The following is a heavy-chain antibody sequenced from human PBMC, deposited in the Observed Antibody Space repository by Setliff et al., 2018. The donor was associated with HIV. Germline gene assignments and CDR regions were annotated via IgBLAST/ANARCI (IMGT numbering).Heavy chain of an antibody. CDR3: ARNPEMAALNYFYYYKDV. CDR2: IIPMSGVP. V-gene: IGHV1-69*10. CDR1: GGNFRGYG. J-gene: IGHJ6*03. Sequence: PSVKVSCKASGGNFRGYGISWVRQAPGQGLEWMGGIIPMSGVPKYAQKFQGRVTITADKSTSTAYMELSSLRSEDTAVYYCARNPEMAALNYFYYYKDVWGKGTTVTVSS. D-gene: IGHD6-19*01.